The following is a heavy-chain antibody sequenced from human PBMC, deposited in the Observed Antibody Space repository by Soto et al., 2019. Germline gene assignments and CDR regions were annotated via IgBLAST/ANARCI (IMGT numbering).Heavy chain of an antibody. D-gene: IGHD4-17*01. CDR2: ISTVPAIT. V-gene: IGHV3-48*02. J-gene: IGHJ4*02. Sequence: EVQLVESGGGFTQAGGSLRLSCAASGFKFSDYSFNWVRQGPGRGLEWIAFISTVPAITYYADSVKGRFAISRDNAENSVFLQINSLRDEDTAVYYCAKDRWVTTRSFDFWGQGTLVAVS. CDR1: GFKFSDYS. CDR3: AKDRWVTTRSFDF.